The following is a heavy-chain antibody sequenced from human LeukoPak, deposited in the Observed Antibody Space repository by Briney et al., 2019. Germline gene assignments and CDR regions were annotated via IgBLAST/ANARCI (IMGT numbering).Heavy chain of an antibody. CDR3: AVLHYYAMDV. J-gene: IGHJ6*02. V-gene: IGHV3-9*01. CDR2: ISWNSGTK. D-gene: IGHD2-8*01. CDR1: GSTFDDYA. Sequence: GGSLRLSCAASGSTFDDYAMHWVRQAPGKGLEWVSGISWNSGTKGCADSVKGRFTISRDNAKNSLYLQMNSLRGEDAALYYCAVLHYYAMDVWGQGTTVTVSS.